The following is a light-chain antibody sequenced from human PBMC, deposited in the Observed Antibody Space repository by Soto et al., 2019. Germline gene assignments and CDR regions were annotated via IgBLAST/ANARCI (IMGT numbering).Light chain of an antibody. Sequence: QSVLTQPASVSGSPGQSITISCTGTSSDVGGYNHVSWYQYHPGKAPKLMIYDVTNRPSGVSNRFSGSKSGNTASLTISGLQPEDEADYYCSSYTSRATLVFGGGTKLTVL. CDR2: DVT. J-gene: IGLJ2*01. CDR1: SSDVGGYNH. CDR3: SSYTSRATLV. V-gene: IGLV2-14*03.